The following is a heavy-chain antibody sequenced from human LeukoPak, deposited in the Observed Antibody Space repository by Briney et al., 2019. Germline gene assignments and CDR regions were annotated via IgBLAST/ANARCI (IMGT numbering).Heavy chain of an antibody. Sequence: PGGSLRLSCAASGFTFSNYGMHWVRQAPGKGLEWVAVISYDGSNKHYADSVKGRFTISRDNSKNTLYLQTNSLRAEDTAVYYCAKGGGGYRNGFSVWGKGTTVTVSS. J-gene: IGHJ6*04. CDR2: ISYDGSNK. D-gene: IGHD5-18*01. V-gene: IGHV3-30*18. CDR3: AKGGGGYRNGFSV. CDR1: GFTFSNYG.